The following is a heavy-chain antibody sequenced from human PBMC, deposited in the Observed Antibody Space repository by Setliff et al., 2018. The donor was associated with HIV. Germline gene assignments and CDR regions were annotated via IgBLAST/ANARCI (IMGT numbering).Heavy chain of an antibody. J-gene: IGHJ4*02. V-gene: IGHV4-34*01. CDR2: IIHSGSI. D-gene: IGHD5-12*01. Sequence: SETLSLTCTVSGGSMSRFYWTWIRQPPGKGLEWIGEIIHSGSINYNPSLKSRVTISVDTYNNQFSLNMNSVNAADTAVYYCARGYASGYDAYGYWGQGTLVTVSS. CDR3: ARGYASGYDAYGY. CDR1: GGSMSRFY.